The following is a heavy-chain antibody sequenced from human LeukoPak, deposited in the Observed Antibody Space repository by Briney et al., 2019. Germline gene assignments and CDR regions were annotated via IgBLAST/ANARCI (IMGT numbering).Heavy chain of an antibody. V-gene: IGHV1-2*02. CDR3: ARDKGGYSYATLFDY. CDR2: INPNSGGT. J-gene: IGHJ4*02. CDR1: GYTFTGYY. D-gene: IGHD5-18*01. Sequence: RASVKVSCKASGYTFTGYYMHWVRQAPGQGLEWMGWINPNSGGTNYAQKLQGRVTMTTDTSTSTAYMELRSLRSDDTAVYYCARDKGGYSYATLFDYWGQGTLVTVSS.